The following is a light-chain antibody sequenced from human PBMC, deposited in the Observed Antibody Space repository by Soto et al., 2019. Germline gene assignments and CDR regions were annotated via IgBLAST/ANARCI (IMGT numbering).Light chain of an antibody. Sequence: EMVLPQSPGTRSFSPGEEAPVPSRPSQSVSSNLAWYQQKPGQPPRLLIYGASTRATGIPARFSGSGSGTEFTLTISSLQSEDFAVYYCQQYNNWPPLTFGGGTKVDIK. V-gene: IGKV3-15*01. J-gene: IGKJ4*01. CDR2: GAS. CDR1: QSVSSN. CDR3: QQYNNWPPLT.